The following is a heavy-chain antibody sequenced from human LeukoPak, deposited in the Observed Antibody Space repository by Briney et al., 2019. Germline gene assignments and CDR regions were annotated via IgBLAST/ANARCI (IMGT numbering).Heavy chain of an antibody. J-gene: IGHJ4*02. CDR2: ISYDGSNK. CDR1: GFTFSSYG. Sequence: PGGSLRLSCAAPGFTFSSYGMHWVRQAPGKGLEWVAIISYDGSNKYCADSVKGRFTISRDNSKNMLYLQMNSLRDDDTGVYYCARDRRATPMYFFDFWGQGTPVTVSS. V-gene: IGHV3-30*03. D-gene: IGHD2-15*01. CDR3: ARDRRATPMYFFDF.